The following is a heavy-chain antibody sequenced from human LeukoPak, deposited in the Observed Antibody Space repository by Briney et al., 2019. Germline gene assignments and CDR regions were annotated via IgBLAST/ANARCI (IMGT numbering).Heavy chain of an antibody. CDR1: GGTFSSYA. Sequence: SVKVSCKASGGTFSSYAISWVRQAPGQGLEWMGGIIPIFGTANYAQKFQGRVTITADESTSTAYMELSSLRSEDTAVYYCATAYYDFWSGYSTSGLYYYYYGMGVWGQGTTVTVSS. CDR2: IIPIFGTA. J-gene: IGHJ6*02. V-gene: IGHV1-69*13. D-gene: IGHD3-3*01. CDR3: ATAYYDFWSGYSTSGLYYYYYGMGV.